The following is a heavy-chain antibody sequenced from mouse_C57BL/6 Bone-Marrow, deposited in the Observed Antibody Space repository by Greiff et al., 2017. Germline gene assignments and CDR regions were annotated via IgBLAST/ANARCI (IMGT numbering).Heavy chain of an antibody. CDR3: EGRIITAVVATDYYAMGD. D-gene: IGHD1-1*01. CDR2: ISSGSSTI. J-gene: IGHJ4*01. Sequence: EVQGVESGGGLVKPGGSLKLSCAASGFTFSDYGMHWVRQAPEKGLEWVAYISSGSSTIYYADTVKGRFTISRDNAKNTLFLQLTSLRSEDTAMYYGEGRIITAVVATDYYAMGDWGQGTSVTVSS. CDR1: GFTFSDYG. V-gene: IGHV5-17*01.